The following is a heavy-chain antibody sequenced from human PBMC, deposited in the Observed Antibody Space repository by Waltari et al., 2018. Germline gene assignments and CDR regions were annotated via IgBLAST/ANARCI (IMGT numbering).Heavy chain of an antibody. D-gene: IGHD3-22*01. V-gene: IGHV3-53*01. CDR2: IYSGGST. CDR1: GFTVRSNY. J-gene: IGHJ4*02. CDR3: ARTGAGDSSGYYDY. Sequence: EVHLVESGGGLIQPGGSLRLSCAASGFTVRSNYISWVRQAPGKGLEWVSVIYSGGSTYYADSVKGRFTISRDNSKNTLYLQMNSLRAEDTAVYYCARTGAGDSSGYYDYWGQGTLVTVSS.